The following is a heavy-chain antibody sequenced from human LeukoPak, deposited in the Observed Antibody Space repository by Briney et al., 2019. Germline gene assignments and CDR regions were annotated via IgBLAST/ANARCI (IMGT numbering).Heavy chain of an antibody. CDR2: INPSGGST. J-gene: IGHJ4*02. V-gene: IGHV1-46*01. Sequence: ASVKVSCKASGYTFTNYYMHWVRQAPGQGLEWMGIINPSGGSTSYAQKFQGRVTMTRDTSTSTVYMDLNSLRSEDTAVYYCARDVAREFDYWGQGTLVTVSS. CDR1: GYTFTNYY. CDR3: ARDVAREFDY. D-gene: IGHD5-24*01.